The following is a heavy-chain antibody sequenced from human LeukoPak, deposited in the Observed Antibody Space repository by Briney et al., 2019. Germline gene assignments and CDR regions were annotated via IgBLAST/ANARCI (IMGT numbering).Heavy chain of an antibody. V-gene: IGHV4-34*01. J-gene: IGHJ4*02. Sequence: KPSETLSLTCAVYGGSFSGYYWSWIRQPPGKGLEWIGEINHSGSTNYNPSLKSRVTISVDTSKNQFSLKLSSVTAADTAVYYCARGGRIAAAGTGYFDYWGQGTLVTVSS. CDR2: INHSGST. CDR3: ARGGRIAAAGTGYFDY. CDR1: GGSFSGYY. D-gene: IGHD6-13*01.